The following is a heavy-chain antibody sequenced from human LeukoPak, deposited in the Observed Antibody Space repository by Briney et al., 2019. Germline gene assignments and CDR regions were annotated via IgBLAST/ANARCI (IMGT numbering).Heavy chain of an antibody. CDR3: ARIKGYSSSPFDH. V-gene: IGHV3-11*06. Sequence: KPGGSLRLSCAASGFTFSDYYMTWIRQAPGKGLEWLSYISTTSTYTNYADSVKGRFTISRGNANNSLSLQMDSLRAEDTAVYYCARIKGYSSSPFDHWGQGILVTVSS. CDR2: ISTTSTYT. D-gene: IGHD6-6*01. CDR1: GFTFSDYY. J-gene: IGHJ4*02.